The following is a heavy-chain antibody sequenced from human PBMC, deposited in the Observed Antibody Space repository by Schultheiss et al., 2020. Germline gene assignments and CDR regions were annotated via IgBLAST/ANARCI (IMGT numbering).Heavy chain of an antibody. V-gene: IGHV3-15*01. D-gene: IGHD2-21*02. Sequence: GGSLRLSCAASGFTFTTYEMNWVRQAPGKGLEWVGRIKSKTDGGTTDYAAPVKGRFTISRDNAKNSLYLQMNSLRAEDTAVYYCARAIDLCGGDCYSSAYYFDYWGQGTLVTVSS. CDR1: GFTFTTYE. CDR2: IKSKTDGGTT. J-gene: IGHJ4*02. CDR3: ARAIDLCGGDCYSSAYYFDY.